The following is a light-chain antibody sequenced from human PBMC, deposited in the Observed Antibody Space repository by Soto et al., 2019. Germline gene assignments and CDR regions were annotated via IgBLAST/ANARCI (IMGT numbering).Light chain of an antibody. J-gene: IGKJ3*01. CDR2: DAS. Sequence: ACVGDRVTITCQASQDISNYLNWYQQKPGKAPKLLISDASNLEVGVPLRFSGSGSGTHFTVTINSLQTEDIATYYCQQYDVLPLSFGPGTKVDIK. CDR1: QDISNY. CDR3: QQYDVLPLS. V-gene: IGKV1-33*01.